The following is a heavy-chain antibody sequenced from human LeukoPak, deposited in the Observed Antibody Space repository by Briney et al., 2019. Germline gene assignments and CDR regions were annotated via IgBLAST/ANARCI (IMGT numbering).Heavy chain of an antibody. D-gene: IGHD2-15*01. J-gene: IGHJ4*02. CDR1: GGSISSGGYY. CDR3: AGRRGSSLASIDS. Sequence: SETLSLTCAVSGGSISSGGYYWSWIRQHPGKGLEWIGYIYYSGSTYYNPSLKSRVTISVDTSKNQFSLKLSSVTAADTAVYYCAGRRGSSLASIDSWGQGTLVTVSS. CDR2: IYYSGST. V-gene: IGHV4-31*11.